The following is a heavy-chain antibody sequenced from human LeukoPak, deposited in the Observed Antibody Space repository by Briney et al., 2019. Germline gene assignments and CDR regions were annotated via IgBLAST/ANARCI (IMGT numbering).Heavy chain of an antibody. CDR3: ARERRYYYDSSGYHRQYYFDY. D-gene: IGHD3-22*01. V-gene: IGHV3-53*01. CDR1: GFTVSSNY. CDR2: IYSGGST. Sequence: GGSLRLSCAASGFTVSSNYMSWVRQAPGKGLEWVSVIYSGGSTYCADSVKGRFTISRDNSKNTLYLQMYSLRAEDTAVYYCARERRYYYDSSGYHRQYYFDYWGQGTLVTVSS. J-gene: IGHJ4*02.